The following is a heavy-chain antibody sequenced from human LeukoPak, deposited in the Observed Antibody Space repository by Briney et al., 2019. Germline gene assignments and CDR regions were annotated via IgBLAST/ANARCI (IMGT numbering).Heavy chain of an antibody. J-gene: IGHJ4*02. CDR3: ARGETHDYSNTLDY. CDR2: IYYSGST. Sequence: SQTLSLTCTVSGGSISSGGYYWSWIRQHPGKGLEWIGYIYYSGSTYYNPSLKSRVTISVDTSKNQFSLKLSSVTAAGTAVYYCARGETHDYSNTLDYWGQGTLVTVSS. V-gene: IGHV4-31*03. D-gene: IGHD4-4*01. CDR1: GGSISSGGYY.